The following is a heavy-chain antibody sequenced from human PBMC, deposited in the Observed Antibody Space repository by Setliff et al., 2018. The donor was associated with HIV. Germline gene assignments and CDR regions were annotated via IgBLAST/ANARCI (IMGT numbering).Heavy chain of an antibody. CDR1: GFTFTNYA. CDR2: ILANGLTT. Sequence: TGESLKISCAASGFTFTNYAMAWVRQAPGKGLEWVSTILANGLTTVYADSAKGRFTISRDNSNNTLYLQMNSLRAEDTALYYCAKLDNYAFYWGQGTLVTVSS. D-gene: IGHD2-2*01. CDR3: AKLDNYAFY. V-gene: IGHV3-23*01. J-gene: IGHJ4*02.